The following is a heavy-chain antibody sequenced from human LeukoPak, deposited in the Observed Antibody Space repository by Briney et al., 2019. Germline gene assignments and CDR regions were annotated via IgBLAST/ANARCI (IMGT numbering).Heavy chain of an antibody. CDR1: GFPFSDYY. J-gene: IGHJ4*02. CDR3: ARSYYYGSGDFDY. CDR2: ISSSGDTI. D-gene: IGHD3-10*01. V-gene: IGHV3-11*01. Sequence: PGGSLRLSCAASGFPFSDYYMSWIRQAPGKGLEWVSYISSSGDTIYYADSVKGRFTISRDNAKNSVHLQMNSLGAEDTAVYYCARSYYYGSGDFDYWGQGTLVTVSS.